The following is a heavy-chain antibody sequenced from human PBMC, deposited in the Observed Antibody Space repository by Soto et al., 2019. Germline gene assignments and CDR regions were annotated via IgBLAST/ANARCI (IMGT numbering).Heavy chain of an antibody. D-gene: IGHD6-13*01. CDR3: ARDAGTQLGDALDI. V-gene: IGHV3-33*01. Sequence: PGGSLRLSCAASGFTFSSYGMHWVRQAPGKGLERVAVIWYDGSNKYYADSVKGRFTISRDNSKNTLHLQMNSLRAEDTAVYYCARDAGTQLGDALDIWGQGTMVTVSS. CDR2: IWYDGSNK. CDR1: GFTFSSYG. J-gene: IGHJ3*02.